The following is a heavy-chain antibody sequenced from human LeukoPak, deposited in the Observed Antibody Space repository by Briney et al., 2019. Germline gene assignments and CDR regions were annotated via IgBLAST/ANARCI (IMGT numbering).Heavy chain of an antibody. CDR1: GFTFSSYN. V-gene: IGHV3-21*01. D-gene: IGHD4-11*01. CDR2: ISSSSSYI. CDR3: ARVTTLTTNIRFFDY. J-gene: IGHJ4*02. Sequence: GGSLRLSCAASGFTFSSYNMNWVRQAPGKGLEWVSSISSSSSYIYYADSVKGRFTISRDNAKNSLYLQMNSLRAEDTAVYYCARVTTLTTNIRFFDYWGQGTLVTVSS.